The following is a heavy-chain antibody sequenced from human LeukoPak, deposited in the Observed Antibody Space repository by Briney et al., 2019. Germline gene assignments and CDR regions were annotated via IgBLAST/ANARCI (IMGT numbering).Heavy chain of an antibody. D-gene: IGHD6-13*01. CDR2: IYPGDSDT. Sequence: ESLKISCKGSGYSFTNYWIGWVRQMPGKGLEWMGVIYPGDSDTRYSPSFQGQVTISADKSISTAYLQWSSLKASDTAMYYCATSYSSNWYYYFDYWGQGTLVTVSS. J-gene: IGHJ4*02. V-gene: IGHV5-51*01. CDR1: GYSFTNYW. CDR3: ATSYSSNWYYYFDY.